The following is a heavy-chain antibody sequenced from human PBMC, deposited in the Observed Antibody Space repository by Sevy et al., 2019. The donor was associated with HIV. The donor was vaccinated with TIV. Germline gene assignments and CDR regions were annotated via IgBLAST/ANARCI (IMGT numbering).Heavy chain of an antibody. Sequence: GGSLRLSCAASGFTFSSYAMHWVRQAPGKGLEWVAVISYDGSNKYYADSVKGRFTISRDNSKNTLYLQMNSLRAEDTAVHYCARDPPRITIFGVVPDISYYYYGMDVWGQGTTVIVSS. CDR1: GFTFSSYA. D-gene: IGHD3-3*01. J-gene: IGHJ6*02. CDR2: ISYDGSNK. V-gene: IGHV3-30*04. CDR3: ARDPPRITIFGVVPDISYYYYGMDV.